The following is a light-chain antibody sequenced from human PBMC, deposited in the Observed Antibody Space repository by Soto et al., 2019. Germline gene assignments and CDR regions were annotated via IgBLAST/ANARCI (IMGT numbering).Light chain of an antibody. J-gene: IGKJ3*01. V-gene: IGKV3-20*01. Sequence: EIVLTQSPGTLSLSPGERATLSCRASQSVSVNSLAWYQQKGGQAPRLLIYAASTRATGVPDRFSGTGSGTDFALTISRLETDDSAVYYCQQSGGSNFNSGPGTKVDIK. CDR3: QQSGGSNFN. CDR1: QSVSVNS. CDR2: AAS.